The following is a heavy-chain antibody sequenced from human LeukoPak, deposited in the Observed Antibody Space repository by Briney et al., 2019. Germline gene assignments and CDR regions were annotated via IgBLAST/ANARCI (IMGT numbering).Heavy chain of an antibody. CDR2: IWYDGSNK. CDR3: ARDPTGDDYYFDY. Sequence: GGSLRLSCAASGFTFSSYGMHWVRQAPGKGLEWVAVIWYDGSNKYYADSVKGRFTISRDNSKNTLYLQMNSLRDEDTAVYYCARDPTGDDYYFDYWGQGTLVTVSS. CDR1: GFTFSSYG. D-gene: IGHD7-27*01. V-gene: IGHV3-33*01. J-gene: IGHJ4*02.